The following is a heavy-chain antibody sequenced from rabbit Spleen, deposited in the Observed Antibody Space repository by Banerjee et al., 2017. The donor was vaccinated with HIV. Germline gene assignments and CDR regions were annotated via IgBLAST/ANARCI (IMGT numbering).Heavy chain of an antibody. D-gene: IGHD4-1*01. CDR3: IREVAAKFSL. V-gene: IGHV1S47*01. CDR1: GFDFSRTG. Sequence: QEQLVESGGGLVQPGGSLKLSCKASGFDFSRTGVSWVRQAPGKGLEWIGYIDPVFGISYYANWVNGRFTISSHNAQNTLFLQMNSLTVADTATYFCIREVAAKFSLWGPGTLVTVS. CDR2: IDPVFGIS. J-gene: IGHJ4*01.